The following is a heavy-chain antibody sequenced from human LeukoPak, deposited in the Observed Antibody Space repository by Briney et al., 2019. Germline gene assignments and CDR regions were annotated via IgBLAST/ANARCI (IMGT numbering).Heavy chain of an antibody. V-gene: IGHV4-31*11. J-gene: IGHJ4*02. CDR1: GGSISSGGYS. CDR2: IYYSGSS. Sequence: PSETLSLTCAASGGSISSGGYSWSWIRQHPGKGLEWIGYIYYSGSSYYNPSLRSRVTISVDTSKNHFSLKLSSVTAADTAVYYCARNRDGYNSFDYWGQGTLVTVSS. D-gene: IGHD5-24*01. CDR3: ARNRDGYNSFDY.